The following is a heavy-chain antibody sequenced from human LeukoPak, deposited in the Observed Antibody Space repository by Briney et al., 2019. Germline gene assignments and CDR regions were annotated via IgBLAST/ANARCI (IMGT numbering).Heavy chain of an antibody. Sequence: GRSLRLSCAASGFTFSSYAMHWVRQAPGKGLEWVAGISYDGSNKYYADSVKGRFTISRDNSKNTLYLQMNSLRAEDTAVYYCARDRIRPKRYGMDVWGQGTTVTVSS. CDR1: GFTFSSYA. J-gene: IGHJ6*02. CDR2: ISYDGSNK. V-gene: IGHV3-30-3*01. CDR3: ARDRIRPKRYGMDV.